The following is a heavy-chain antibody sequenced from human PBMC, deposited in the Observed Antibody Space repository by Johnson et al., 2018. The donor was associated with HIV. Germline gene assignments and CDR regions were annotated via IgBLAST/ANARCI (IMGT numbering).Heavy chain of an antibody. CDR1: GFTFSSCA. Sequence: QVQLVESGGGVVQPGRSLRLSCAASGFTFSSCAMHWVRQAPGKGLEWETIISYDGINKYYAESVKGRFTISRDISKDTLYLQRNSLRAEDTAVYYCARGATRYKTDGSKDDGAFDIWGQGTMVTVSA. CDR2: ISYDGINK. J-gene: IGHJ3*02. V-gene: IGHV3-30*04. D-gene: IGHD1-26*01. CDR3: ARGATRYKTDGSKDDGAFDI.